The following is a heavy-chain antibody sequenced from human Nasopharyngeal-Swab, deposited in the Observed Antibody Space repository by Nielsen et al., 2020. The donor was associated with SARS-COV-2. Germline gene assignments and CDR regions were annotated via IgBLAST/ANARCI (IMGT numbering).Heavy chain of an antibody. J-gene: IGHJ4*02. Sequence: PGKGLEWIGEINHSGSTNYDPSLKSRVTISVDTSKNQFSLKLSSMTAADTAVYYCARGRDYGDYVDYFDYWGQGTLVTVSS. CDR3: ARGRDYGDYVDYFDY. D-gene: IGHD4-17*01. CDR2: INHSGST. V-gene: IGHV4-34*01.